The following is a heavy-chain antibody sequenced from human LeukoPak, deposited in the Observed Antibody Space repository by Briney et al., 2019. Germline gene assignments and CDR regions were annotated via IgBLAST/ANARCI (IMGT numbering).Heavy chain of an antibody. D-gene: IGHD2-15*01. Sequence: GGSLRLSCAASGFTFSSYGMHWVRQAPGKGLEWVAVIWYDGSNKYYADSVKGRFTISRDNSKNTLYLQMNSLRAEDTAVYYRARIFFPTVVAALGYWGQGTLVTVSS. J-gene: IGHJ4*02. CDR2: IWYDGSNK. CDR1: GFTFSSYG. V-gene: IGHV3-33*01. CDR3: ARIFFPTVVAALGY.